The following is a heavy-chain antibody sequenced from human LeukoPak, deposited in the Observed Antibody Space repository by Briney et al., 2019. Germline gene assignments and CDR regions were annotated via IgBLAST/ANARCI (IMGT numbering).Heavy chain of an antibody. CDR1: GFTFSSYS. D-gene: IGHD5-18*01. Sequence: PGGSLRLSCAASGFTFSSYSMNRVRQAPGKGLEWVSSISSSSSYIYYADSVKGRFTISRDNAKNSLYLQMNSLRAEVTAVYYCARDSGYSYGSDYWGQGTLVTVSS. V-gene: IGHV3-21*01. CDR3: ARDSGYSYGSDY. CDR2: ISSSSSYI. J-gene: IGHJ4*02.